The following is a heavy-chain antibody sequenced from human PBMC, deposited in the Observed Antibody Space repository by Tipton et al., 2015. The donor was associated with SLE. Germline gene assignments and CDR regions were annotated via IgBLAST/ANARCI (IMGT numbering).Heavy chain of an antibody. J-gene: IGHJ4*02. V-gene: IGHV4-61*02. CDR1: GGSISSGSYY. CDR3: AKRGDWDYYFDY. Sequence: TLSLTCTVSGGSISSGSYYWSWIRQPAGKGLEWIGRIYTSGSTNYNPSLKSRVTISVDTSKNQFSLKLSSVTAADTAVYYCAKRGDWDYYFDYWGQGTLVTVSS. CDR2: IYTSGST. D-gene: IGHD3-10*01.